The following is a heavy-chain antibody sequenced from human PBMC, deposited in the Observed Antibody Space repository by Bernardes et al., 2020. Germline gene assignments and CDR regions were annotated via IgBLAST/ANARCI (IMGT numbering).Heavy chain of an antibody. CDR3: ARGTIADGFDS. V-gene: IGHV1-8*01. CDR2: MNPNSGNT. Sequence: ASVKVSCKASGYTFTSYDINWVRQATGQGLEWVGLMNPNSGNTGYAQKFQGRLTMTRNTSISTAYMEMSSLRSEDTAVYYCARGTIADGFDSWGQGTLVTVSS. D-gene: IGHD6-13*01. J-gene: IGHJ4*02. CDR1: GYTFTSYD.